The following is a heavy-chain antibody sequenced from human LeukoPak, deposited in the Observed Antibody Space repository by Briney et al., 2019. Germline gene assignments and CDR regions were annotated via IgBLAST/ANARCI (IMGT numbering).Heavy chain of an antibody. CDR3: ARDSLFPMDY. Sequence: AASVKVSCTASGGTFSSYAISWVRQAPGQGLEWMGGIIPIFGTANYAQKFQGRVMITTDESTSTAYMELSSLRSEDTAVYYCARDSLFPMDYWGQGTLVTVSS. V-gene: IGHV1-69*05. CDR2: IIPIFGTA. CDR1: GGTFSSYA. J-gene: IGHJ4*02.